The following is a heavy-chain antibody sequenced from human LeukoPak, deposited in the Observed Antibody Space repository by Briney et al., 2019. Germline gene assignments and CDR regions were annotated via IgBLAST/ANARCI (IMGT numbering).Heavy chain of an antibody. CDR2: IKQDGSEK. CDR3: AREQDIVVVPAATDY. V-gene: IGHV3-7*01. Sequence: GGPLRLSCAASGFTFSSYWMSWVRQAPGKGLEWVANIKQDGSEKYYVDSVKGRFTISRDNAKNSLYLQMNSLRAEDTAVYYCAREQDIVVVPAATDYWGQGTLVTVSS. J-gene: IGHJ4*02. D-gene: IGHD2-2*01. CDR1: GFTFSSYW.